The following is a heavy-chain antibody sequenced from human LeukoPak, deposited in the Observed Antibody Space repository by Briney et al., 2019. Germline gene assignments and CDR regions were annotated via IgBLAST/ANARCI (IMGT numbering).Heavy chain of an antibody. J-gene: IGHJ4*02. CDR2: ISSSGSTI. Sequence: PGGSLRLSCAASGFTFSSYEMNWVRQAPGKGLEWVSYISSSGSTIYYADSVKGRFTISRDNAKNSLYLQMNSLRAEDTAVYYCARDLPVWFGELGAHYFDYWGQGTLVTVSS. V-gene: IGHV3-48*03. CDR1: GFTFSSYE. CDR3: ARDLPVWFGELGAHYFDY. D-gene: IGHD3-10*01.